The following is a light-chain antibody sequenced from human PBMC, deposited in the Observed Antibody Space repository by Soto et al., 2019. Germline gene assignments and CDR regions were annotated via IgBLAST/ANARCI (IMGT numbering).Light chain of an antibody. Sequence: QSALTQPPSASGSPGQSVTISCTGTSSDVGGYNYVSWYQQHPGKAPKLMIYEVNKRPSGVPDRFSGSKSGNTASLTVSGLQAEDEADYYCSSYAGTNNYVFGTGTKVT. CDR1: SSDVGGYNY. J-gene: IGLJ1*01. CDR2: EVN. V-gene: IGLV2-8*01. CDR3: SSYAGTNNYV.